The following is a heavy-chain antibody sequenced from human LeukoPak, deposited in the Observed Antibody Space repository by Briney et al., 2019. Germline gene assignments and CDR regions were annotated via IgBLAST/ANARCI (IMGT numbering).Heavy chain of an antibody. CDR1: GGSISSGSYY. J-gene: IGHJ3*02. D-gene: IGHD3-10*01. CDR2: IYTSGST. V-gene: IGHV4-61*02. CDR3: ASSSYYSDAFDI. Sequence: PSETLSLTCAVSGGSISSGSYYWSWIRQPAGKGLEWIGRIYTSGSTNYNPSLKSRVTISVDTSKNQFSLKLSSVTAADTAVYYCASSSYYSDAFDIWGQGTMVTVSS.